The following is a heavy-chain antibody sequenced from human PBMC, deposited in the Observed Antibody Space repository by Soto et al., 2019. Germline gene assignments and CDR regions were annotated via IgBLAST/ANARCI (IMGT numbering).Heavy chain of an antibody. CDR3: ATDSTRITMIVVVPRRLAFDI. CDR2: FDPEDGET. CDR1: GYTLTELS. Sequence: ASVKVSCKVSGYTLTELSMHWVRQAPGKGLEWMGGFDPEDGETIYAQKFQGRVTMTEDTSTDTAYMELSSLGSEDTAVYYCATDSTRITMIVVVPRRLAFDIWGQGTMVTVSS. J-gene: IGHJ3*02. D-gene: IGHD3-22*01. V-gene: IGHV1-24*01.